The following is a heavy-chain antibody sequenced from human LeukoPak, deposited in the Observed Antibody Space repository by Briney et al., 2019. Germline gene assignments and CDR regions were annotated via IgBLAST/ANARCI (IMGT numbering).Heavy chain of an antibody. Sequence: GGSLRLSRAASGFTFSSYGMHWVRQAPGKGLEWVAVIPYDGSNKYYADSVKGRFTISRDNSKNTLYLQMNSLRAEDTAVYYCAKSRGCSSTSCLVDYWGQGTLVTVSS. J-gene: IGHJ4*02. CDR2: IPYDGSNK. D-gene: IGHD2-2*01. CDR1: GFTFSSYG. CDR3: AKSRGCSSTSCLVDY. V-gene: IGHV3-30*18.